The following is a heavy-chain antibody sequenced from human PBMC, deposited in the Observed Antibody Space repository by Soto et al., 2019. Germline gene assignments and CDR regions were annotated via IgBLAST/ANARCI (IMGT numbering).Heavy chain of an antibody. CDR3: ALLGIAAAGRWFDP. D-gene: IGHD6-13*01. V-gene: IGHV3-30*03. CDR1: GFTFSIYG. J-gene: IGHJ5*02. CDR2: ISYDGSNK. Sequence: PGGSLRLSCAASGFTFSIYGMHWVRQAPGKGLEWVAVISYDGSNKYYADSVKGRFTISRDNSKNTLYLQMNSLRAEDTAVYYCALLGIAAAGRWFDPWGQGTLVTVSS.